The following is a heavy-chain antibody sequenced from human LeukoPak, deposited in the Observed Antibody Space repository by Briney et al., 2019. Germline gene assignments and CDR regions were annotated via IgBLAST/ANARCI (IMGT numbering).Heavy chain of an antibody. V-gene: IGHV3-74*01. CDR1: GLTFSDFW. D-gene: IGHD5-18*01. J-gene: IGHJ4*02. Sequence: GGSLRLSCAASGLTFSDFWMHWVRQPPGKGLVWVALVKGDGRATIYADSVKGRFTISRDNAKNTLYLQMNMLRADDSGVYYCATGHSYGYDYWGQGVLVTVSS. CDR3: ATGHSYGYDY. CDR2: VKGDGRAT.